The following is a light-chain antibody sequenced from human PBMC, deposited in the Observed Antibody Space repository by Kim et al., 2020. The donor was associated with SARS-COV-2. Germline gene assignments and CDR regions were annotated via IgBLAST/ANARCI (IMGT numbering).Light chain of an antibody. CDR2: LNSDGSH. CDR1: SGHSSYA. V-gene: IGLV4-69*02. CDR3: QTWGTGLWV. J-gene: IGLJ3*02. Sequence: QPVLTQSPSASASLGASVKLTCTLSSGHSSYAIAWHQQQPEKGPRYLMKLNSDGSHSKGDRIPDRFSGSSSGAERYLTISSLQSEDEADYYCQTWGTGLWVFGGGTQLTVL.